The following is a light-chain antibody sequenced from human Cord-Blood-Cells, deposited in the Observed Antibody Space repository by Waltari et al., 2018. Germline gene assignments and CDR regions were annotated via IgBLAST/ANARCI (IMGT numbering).Light chain of an antibody. CDR1: QSILYSSNNKNY. Sequence: VLHQSAASLPASPGESGTITGKSIQSILYSSNNKNYLAWYQQKPGQAPKLLIYGASSRECGVPSRFSGSGSGTDFTLTISSLQAEDFAIYYCQQNYSTPLTFGPGTKVDIK. V-gene: IGKV4-1*01. J-gene: IGKJ3*01. CDR2: GAS. CDR3: QQNYSTPLT.